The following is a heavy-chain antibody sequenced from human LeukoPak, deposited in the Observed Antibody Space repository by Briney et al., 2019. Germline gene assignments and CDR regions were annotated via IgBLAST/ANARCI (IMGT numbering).Heavy chain of an antibody. Sequence: GGSLRLSCAASGFTFSSYAMSWVRQAPGKGLEWVSSISSSSSYIYYADSVKGRFTISRDNSKNTLYLQMNSLRAEDTAVYYCARDRVPGARRRNYYDSSGHPPFDYWGQGTLVTVSS. J-gene: IGHJ4*02. CDR1: GFTFSSYA. CDR3: ARDRVPGARRRNYYDSSGHPPFDY. CDR2: ISSSSSYI. D-gene: IGHD3-22*01. V-gene: IGHV3-21*01.